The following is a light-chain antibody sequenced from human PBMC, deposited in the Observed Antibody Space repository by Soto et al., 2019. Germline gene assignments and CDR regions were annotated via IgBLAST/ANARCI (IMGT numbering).Light chain of an antibody. CDR1: QTISSW. Sequence: DIQMTQSPSTLSASVGDSVTITCRASQTISSWLAWYQQKPGKAPKLLIYKVSPLESGVPSRFSGSGSGTEFTLTISSLQPDYFATYYCQQYSGVWTFGQGTKVEIK. CDR2: KVS. CDR3: QQYSGVWT. V-gene: IGKV1-5*03. J-gene: IGKJ1*01.